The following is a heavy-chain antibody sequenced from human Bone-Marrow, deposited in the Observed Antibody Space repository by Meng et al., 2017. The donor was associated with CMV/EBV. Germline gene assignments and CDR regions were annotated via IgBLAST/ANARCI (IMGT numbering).Heavy chain of an antibody. J-gene: IGHJ6*02. Sequence: LSCTVSGGSISSYYWSWIRQPPGKGLEWIGNIYYSGSTNYNPSLNSRVTISVDTSKNQFSLKLSSVTAADTAVYNCARTYSSSSYYYYGMDVWGQGTTVTVSS. CDR3: ARTYSSSSYYYYGMDV. CDR1: GGSISSYY. CDR2: IYYSGST. D-gene: IGHD6-6*01. V-gene: IGHV4-59*01.